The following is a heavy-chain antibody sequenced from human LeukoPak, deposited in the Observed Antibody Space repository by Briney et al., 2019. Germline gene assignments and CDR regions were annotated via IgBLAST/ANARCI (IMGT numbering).Heavy chain of an antibody. V-gene: IGHV3-74*01. CDR3: VRDGDDYNFDY. J-gene: IGHJ4*02. D-gene: IGHD5-24*01. CDR1: GFSFGNYW. CDR2: VKGDGSFT. Sequence: GGSLRLSCAASGFSFGNYWMHWVRQAPGKGLVWVSRVKGDGSFTDYAGSVEGRFTISRANAKNTLYLQMYSLRVEDTAVYYRVRDGDDYNFDYWGQGSLVTVSS.